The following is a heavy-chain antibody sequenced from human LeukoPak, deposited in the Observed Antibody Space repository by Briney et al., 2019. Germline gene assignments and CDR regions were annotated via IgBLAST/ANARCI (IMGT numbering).Heavy chain of an antibody. CDR1: GGSISSYY. D-gene: IGHD6-13*01. CDR2: IYNSGST. CDR3: VRHFHGSGYVVDL. V-gene: IGHV4-59*08. J-gene: IGHJ5*02. Sequence: SETLSLTCTVSGGSISSYYWSWIRQPPGKGLECIGYIYNSGSTNYNPSLKSRVSISVDTSKNQFSLKLSSVTAADTAVYFCVRHFHGSGYVVDLWGQGTLVAVSS.